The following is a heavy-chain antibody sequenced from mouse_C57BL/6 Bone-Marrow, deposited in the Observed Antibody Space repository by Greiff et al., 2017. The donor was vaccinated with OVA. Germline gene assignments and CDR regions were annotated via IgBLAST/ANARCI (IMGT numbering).Heavy chain of an antibody. CDR1: GFSFNTYA. CDR2: IRSKSNNYAT. D-gene: IGHD2-4*01. CDR3: VRLYYDYDDAWFAY. J-gene: IGHJ3*01. V-gene: IGHV10-1*01. Sequence: EVHLVESGGGLVQPKGSLKLSCAASGFSFNTYAMNWVRQAPGKGLEWVARIRSKSNNYATYYADSVKDRFTISRDDSESMLYLQMNNLKTEDTAMYYCVRLYYDYDDAWFAYWGQGTLVTVSA.